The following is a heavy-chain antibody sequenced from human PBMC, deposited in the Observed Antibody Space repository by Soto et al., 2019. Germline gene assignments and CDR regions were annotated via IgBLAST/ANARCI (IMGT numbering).Heavy chain of an antibody. CDR3: ARGGVPIDY. Sequence: EVQLVESGGGLVQPGGSLRLSCAASGFIFSSYEMNWVRLAPGKGLEWVSYISSGAGAIYYADSVKGRFTISRDNAKNSLYLQMNSLRAEDTAVYYCARGGVPIDYWGQGTLVTVSS. J-gene: IGHJ4*02. CDR2: ISSGAGAI. D-gene: IGHD3-10*01. CDR1: GFIFSSYE. V-gene: IGHV3-48*03.